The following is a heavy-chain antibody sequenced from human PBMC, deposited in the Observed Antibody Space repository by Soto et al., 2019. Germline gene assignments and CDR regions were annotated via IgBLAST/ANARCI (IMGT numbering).Heavy chain of an antibody. D-gene: IGHD6-13*01. Sequence: PSETLSLTCTVSGGSISSSSYYWGWIRQPPGKGLEWIGSIYYSGSTSYNPSLKSRVTISVDTSKNQFSLKLSSVTAADTAVYYCARHQSHSSSYVDPWGQGTLVTVSS. V-gene: IGHV4-39*01. CDR1: GGSISSSSYY. J-gene: IGHJ5*02. CDR3: ARHQSHSSSYVDP. CDR2: IYYSGST.